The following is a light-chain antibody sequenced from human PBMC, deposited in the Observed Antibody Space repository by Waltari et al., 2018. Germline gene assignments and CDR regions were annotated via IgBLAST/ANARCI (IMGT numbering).Light chain of an antibody. CDR1: SSDVGFYNY. Sequence: QSALTQPASVSGSPGQSITISCTGTSSDVGFYNYVSWYQQHPGQAPKILIYDVSERPSGVSSRFSGSKSGTTASLTSSGLQAEDEADYYCNSYAVSSSWVFGGGTKLTVL. V-gene: IGLV2-14*01. CDR3: NSYAVSSSWV. J-gene: IGLJ3*02. CDR2: DVS.